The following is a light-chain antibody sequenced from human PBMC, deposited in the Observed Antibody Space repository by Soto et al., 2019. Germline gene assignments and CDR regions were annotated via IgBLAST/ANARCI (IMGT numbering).Light chain of an antibody. V-gene: IGLV1-44*01. Sequence: QSVLTQPPSASGTPGQRVTIACSGSSSNIGSTTVKWYQQLPGTAPKLLIYNNNQRPSGVPDRFSGSKSGTSASLAISGLQSVDEADYYCAAWDDSLNGVVFGGGTKVTVL. CDR1: SSNIGSTT. CDR3: AAWDDSLNGVV. J-gene: IGLJ3*02. CDR2: NNN.